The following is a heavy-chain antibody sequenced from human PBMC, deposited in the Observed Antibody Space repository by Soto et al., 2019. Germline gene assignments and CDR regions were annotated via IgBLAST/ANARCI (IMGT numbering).Heavy chain of an antibody. V-gene: IGHV3-33*01. J-gene: IGHJ6*02. D-gene: IGHD6-13*01. Sequence: QVQLVESGGGVVQPGRSLRLSCAASGFTFSSYGMHWVRQAPGKGLEWEAVIWYDGSNKYYADSVEGRFTISRDNSKNTLYLQMNSLRAEDTAVYYCATGYSSSWYNPSYFYYYGMDVWGQGTTVTVSS. CDR1: GFTFSSYG. CDR2: IWYDGSNK. CDR3: ATGYSSSWYNPSYFYYYGMDV.